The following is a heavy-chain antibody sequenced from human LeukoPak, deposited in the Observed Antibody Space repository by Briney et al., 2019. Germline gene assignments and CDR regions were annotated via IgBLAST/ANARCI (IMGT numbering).Heavy chain of an antibody. CDR1: GGSISSYY. V-gene: IGHV4-59*01. Sequence: SETLSLTCTVSGGSISSYYWSWIRQTPGKGLEWIGYIYYSGSTNFNPSLKSRVTISVDTSKNQFSLKLSSVTAADTAVYYCARGGYVSWGGGFDPWGQGTLVTVSS. CDR3: ARGGYVSWGGGFDP. J-gene: IGHJ5*02. CDR2: IYYSGST. D-gene: IGHD6-13*01.